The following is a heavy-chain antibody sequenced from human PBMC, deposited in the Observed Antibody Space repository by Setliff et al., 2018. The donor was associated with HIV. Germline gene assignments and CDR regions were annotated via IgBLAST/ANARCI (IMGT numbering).Heavy chain of an antibody. CDR3: AKLLGNGGNSDPFDL. Sequence: GGSLRLSCAASGFTFSNYGLSWVRQASGRGLEWVSAISASGANTFYADSVKGRFTISRDNSKESLFLQMNSLTTEDTALYYCAKLLGNGGNSDPFDLWGQGTTVTVSS. J-gene: IGHJ3*01. V-gene: IGHV3-23*01. D-gene: IGHD2-21*01. CDR1: GFTFSNYG. CDR2: ISASGANT.